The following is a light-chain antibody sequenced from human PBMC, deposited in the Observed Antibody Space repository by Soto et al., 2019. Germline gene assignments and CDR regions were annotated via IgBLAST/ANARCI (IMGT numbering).Light chain of an antibody. CDR1: SSDVGDYNY. CDR2: EVS. CDR3: GSYAGNNPYV. V-gene: IGLV2-8*01. J-gene: IGLJ1*01. Sequence: QSALTQPPSASGSPGQSVTISCTGTSSDVGDYNYVSWYQQHPGKAPKLMIYEVSKRPSGVPDRFSGSKSGNTASLTVSGLQAEDEADYYCGSYAGNNPYVFGTGTKLTVL.